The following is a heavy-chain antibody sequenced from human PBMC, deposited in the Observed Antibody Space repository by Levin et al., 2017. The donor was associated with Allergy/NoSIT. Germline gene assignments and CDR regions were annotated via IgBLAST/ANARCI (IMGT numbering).Heavy chain of an antibody. CDR3: ALTAAVDFPFDP. Sequence: GSLRLSCAVYGGSFSGYYWSWIRQPPGKGLEWIGEINHSGSTNYNPSLKSRVTISVDTSKNQFSLKLSSVTAADTAVYYCALTAAVDFPFDPWGRGTLVTVSS. CDR1: GGSFSGYY. V-gene: IGHV4-34*01. CDR2: INHSGST. D-gene: IGHD6-25*01. J-gene: IGHJ2*01.